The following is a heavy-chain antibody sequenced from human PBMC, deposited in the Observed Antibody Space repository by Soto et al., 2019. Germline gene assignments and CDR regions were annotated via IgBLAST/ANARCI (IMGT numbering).Heavy chain of an antibody. D-gene: IGHD6-25*01. Sequence: QVQLVQSGAEVKKPGSSVKVSCKASGGTFSSYAISWVRQAPGQGLEWMGGNIPIFVTANYAQKFQGRVKIAAAESTSTAYMELNSLRSEDTAVYYGARSGVIAAGPSDVWGEGATVTVSS. J-gene: IGHJ6*04. CDR3: ARSGVIAAGPSDV. V-gene: IGHV1-69*01. CDR1: GGTFSSYA. CDR2: NIPIFVTA.